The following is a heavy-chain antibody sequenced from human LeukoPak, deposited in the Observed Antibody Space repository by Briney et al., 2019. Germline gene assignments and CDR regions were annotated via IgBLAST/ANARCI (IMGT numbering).Heavy chain of an antibody. V-gene: IGHV1-69*06. Sequence: ASVKVSCKAYGGTFSSYAVSWVRLTPGQGLEWLGGIIPVFGTTTYAQKFQAKVTMTADKSTNTAYLEISSLTSDDTAVYYCARCSPGDSSNFYAVLHYWGQGTQVTVST. CDR1: GGTFSSYA. CDR2: IIPVFGTT. D-gene: IGHD3-22*01. J-gene: IGHJ4*02. CDR3: ARCSPGDSSNFYAVLHY.